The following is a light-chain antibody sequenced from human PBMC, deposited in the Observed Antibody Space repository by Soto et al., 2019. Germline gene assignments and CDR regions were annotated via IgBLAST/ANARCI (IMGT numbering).Light chain of an antibody. CDR1: QSVSSN. V-gene: IGKV3-15*01. CDR2: GAS. Sequence: EIVMTQSPATLSVSPGEKATLSCRASQSVSSNLAWYQQKPGQAPRLLIHGASTRATGFPARFSGSGSGTEFTLTISSLQSEDFAIYYCQQYNNWPLTFGGGTKVEIK. J-gene: IGKJ4*01. CDR3: QQYNNWPLT.